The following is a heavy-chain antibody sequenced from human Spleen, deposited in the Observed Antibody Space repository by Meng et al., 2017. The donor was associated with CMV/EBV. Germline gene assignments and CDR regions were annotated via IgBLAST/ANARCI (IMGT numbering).Heavy chain of an antibody. J-gene: IGHJ4*02. V-gene: IGHV3-15*01. CDR2: IKSKADGETV. CDR3: TTDPLGTYGAIDY. Sequence: GGSLRLSCAASGLSFTNAWMSWVRQAPGKGLEWVGRIKSKADGETVDYAAPVKGRFTISRDDSKETLYLQLDNLKIEDTAVYFCTTDPLGTYGAIDYWGQGMLVTVSS. D-gene: IGHD1-26*01. CDR1: GLSFTNAW.